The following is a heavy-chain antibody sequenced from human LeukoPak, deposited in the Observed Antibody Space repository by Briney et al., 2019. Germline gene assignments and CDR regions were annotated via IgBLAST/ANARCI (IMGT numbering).Heavy chain of an antibody. CDR3: ARALYYYDSSENWFDP. CDR1: GGSFSGYY. J-gene: IGHJ5*02. Sequence: SETLSLTCAVYGGSFSGYYWSWIRQPPGKGLEWIGEINHSGSTNYNPSLKSRVTISVDTSKNQFSLKLSSVTAADTAVYYCARALYYYDSSENWFDPWGQGTLVTVSS. V-gene: IGHV4-34*01. CDR2: INHSGST. D-gene: IGHD3-22*01.